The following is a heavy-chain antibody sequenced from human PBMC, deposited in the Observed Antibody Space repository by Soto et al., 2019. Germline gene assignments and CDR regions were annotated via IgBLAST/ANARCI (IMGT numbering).Heavy chain of an antibody. CDR1: GGSISSGDYY. CDR3: ARDSIRGSEGGYNWFDP. CDR2: IYYSGST. V-gene: IGHV4-30-4*02. J-gene: IGHJ5*02. D-gene: IGHD3-16*01. Sequence: SETLSLTCTVSGGSISSGDYYWSWIRQPPGKGLEWIGYIYYSGSTYYNPSLKSRVTITVDTSKNQFSLKLSSVTAADTAVYYCARDSIRGSEGGYNWFDPWGQGTLVTVSS.